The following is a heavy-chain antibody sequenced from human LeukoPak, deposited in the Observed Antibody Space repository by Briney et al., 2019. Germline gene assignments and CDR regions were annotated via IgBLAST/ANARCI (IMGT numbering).Heavy chain of an antibody. D-gene: IGHD1-1*01. Sequence: SETLSLTCTVSGGSISTYYWNWIRQPPGKGLEWIGYIYYSGTTNYNPSLKSRVSMSVDTSKNQFSLKLSSVTAADTAVYYCARDNWNSYYMDVWGKGTTVTVSS. CDR3: ARDNWNSYYMDV. CDR2: IYYSGTT. CDR1: GGSISTYY. J-gene: IGHJ6*03. V-gene: IGHV4-59*01.